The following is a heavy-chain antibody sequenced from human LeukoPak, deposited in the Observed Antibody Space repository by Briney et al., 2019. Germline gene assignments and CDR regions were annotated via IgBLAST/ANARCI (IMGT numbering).Heavy chain of an antibody. J-gene: IGHJ4*02. V-gene: IGHV3-23*01. CDR1: GFTFSSYG. CDR2: ISGSGGST. D-gene: IGHD6-19*01. Sequence: PGGSLRLSCAASGFTFSSYGMSWVRQAPGKGLEWVSAISGSGGSTYYADPVKGRFTISRDNSKNTLYLQMNSLRAEDTAVYYCAKDMAVGGRAYFDYWGQGTLVTVSS. CDR3: AKDMAVGGRAYFDY.